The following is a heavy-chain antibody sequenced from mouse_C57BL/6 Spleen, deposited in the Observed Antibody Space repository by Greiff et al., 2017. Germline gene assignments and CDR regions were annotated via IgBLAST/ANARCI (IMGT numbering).Heavy chain of an antibody. V-gene: IGHV5-17*01. CDR1: GFTFSDYG. D-gene: IGHD1-1*01. CDR3: ARRALITTVVAYYFDY. Sequence: EVQLVESGGGLVKPGGSLKLSCAASGFTFSDYGMHWVRQAPEKGLEWVAYISSGSSTIYYADTVKGRFTISRDNAKNTLFLQMPSLRSEDTAMYYCARRALITTVVAYYFDYWGQGTTLTVSS. J-gene: IGHJ2*01. CDR2: ISSGSSTI.